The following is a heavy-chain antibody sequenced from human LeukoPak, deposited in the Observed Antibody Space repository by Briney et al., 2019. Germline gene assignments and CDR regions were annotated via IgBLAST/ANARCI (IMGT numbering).Heavy chain of an antibody. CDR2: ISSSSSTI. J-gene: IGHJ4*02. CDR1: GFTFSSYS. V-gene: IGHV3-48*01. Sequence: GSLRLSCAASGFTFSSYSMNWVRQAPGKGLEWVSYISSSSSTIYYADSVKGRFTISRDNSKNTLYLQMNSLRAEDTAVYYCAKAKDYYDSSGYYFDYWGQGTLVTVSS. D-gene: IGHD3-22*01. CDR3: AKAKDYYDSSGYYFDY.